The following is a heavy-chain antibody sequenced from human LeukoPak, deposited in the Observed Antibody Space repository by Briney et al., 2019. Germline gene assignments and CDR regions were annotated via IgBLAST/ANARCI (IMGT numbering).Heavy chain of an antibody. CDR1: GYTFTGYY. CDR3: ARGQQLASN. CDR2: INPNSGGT. J-gene: IGHJ4*02. D-gene: IGHD6-13*01. Sequence: ASVKVSCKASGYTFTGYYICWVRQAPGQGLEWMGWINPNSGGTNYAQKFQGRVTMTREMSISTAYMELSRLRSDDTAVYYCARGQQLASNWGQGTLVTVSS. V-gene: IGHV1-2*02.